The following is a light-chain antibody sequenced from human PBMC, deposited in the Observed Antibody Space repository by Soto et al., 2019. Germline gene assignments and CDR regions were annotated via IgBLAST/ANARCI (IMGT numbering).Light chain of an antibody. Sequence: EIVMTQSPATLSVSPGERATLSCRASQSISSNLAWYQQKPGQAPRLLMFRTSSRATGFPARFSGSGSGTEFNLTISSLQSEDFAVYYCHQYYKWPLTFGGGTKVEIK. CDR3: HQYYKWPLT. J-gene: IGKJ4*01. CDR1: QSISSN. CDR2: RTS. V-gene: IGKV3-15*01.